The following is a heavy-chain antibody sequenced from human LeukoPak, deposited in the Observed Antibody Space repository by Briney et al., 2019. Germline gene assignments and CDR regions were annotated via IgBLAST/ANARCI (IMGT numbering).Heavy chain of an antibody. CDR2: INPNSGGT. V-gene: IGHV1-2*02. J-gene: IGHJ4*02. D-gene: IGHD3-3*01. Sequence: ASVKVSCKASGYTFTGYYMHWVRQAPGQGLEWMVWINPNSGGTNYAQKFQGRVTMTRDTSISTAYMELSRLRSDDTAVYYCARTIFWSGYPYFDYWGQGTLVTVSS. CDR3: ARTIFWSGYPYFDY. CDR1: GYTFTGYY.